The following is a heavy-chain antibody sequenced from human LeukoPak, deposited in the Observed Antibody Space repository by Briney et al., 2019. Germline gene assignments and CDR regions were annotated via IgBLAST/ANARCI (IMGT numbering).Heavy chain of an antibody. CDR3: ARSGGYNRNYYYYGMDV. CDR2: INHSGST. J-gene: IGHJ6*02. CDR1: GGSFSGYY. D-gene: IGHD5-24*01. V-gene: IGHV4-34*01. Sequence: PSETLSLTCAVYGGSFSGYYWSWIRQPPGKGLEWIGEINHSGSTNYNPSLKSRVTISVDTSKNQFSLKLSSVTAADTAVYYCARSGGYNRNYYYYGMDVWGQGTTVTVSS.